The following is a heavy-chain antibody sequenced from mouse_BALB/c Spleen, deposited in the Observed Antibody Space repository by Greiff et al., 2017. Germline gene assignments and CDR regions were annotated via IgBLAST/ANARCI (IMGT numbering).Heavy chain of an antibody. Sequence: VKVVESGPGLVAPSQCLSISCTASGFSLSSYSVHWVRQPPGKGLEWLGMIWGGGSTDYNSAHKSRLSISKNNTKNQVFLKMNSLQTDDTAMYYSARRHGNYVFDAMDYWGQGTSVTVSS. CDR2: IWGGGST. V-gene: IGHV2-6-4*01. CDR3: ARRHGNYVFDAMDY. CDR1: GFSLSSYS. D-gene: IGHD2-1*01. J-gene: IGHJ4*01.